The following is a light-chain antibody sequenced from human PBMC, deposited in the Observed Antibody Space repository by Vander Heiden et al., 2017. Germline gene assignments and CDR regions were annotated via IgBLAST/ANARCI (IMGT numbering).Light chain of an antibody. CDR2: GAS. CDR1: QNIGTN. V-gene: IGKV3-15*01. Sequence: EIVMTQSPVTLSLSPGERATLSCRASQNIGTNLAWYQQNPGQAPRLLIHGASNRATGIPVRFSGSGSGTEFTLSISSLQSADFAVYFCQRYADGGPTFRGEAKVDI. J-gene: IGKJ4*01. CDR3: QRYADGGPT.